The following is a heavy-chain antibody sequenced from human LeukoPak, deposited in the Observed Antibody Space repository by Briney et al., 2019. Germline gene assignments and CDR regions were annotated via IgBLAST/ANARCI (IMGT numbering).Heavy chain of an antibody. V-gene: IGHV4-59*01. D-gene: IGHD6-19*01. CDR2: IYYSGST. J-gene: IGHJ4*02. Sequence: SETLSLTCTVSGGSISSYYWSWIRQPPGKGLEWIGYIYYSGSTNYNPSLKSRVTISVDTSKKQFSLKLSSVTAADTSDYYYERGTSETYSSGWYSSFDYWGQGTLVTVSS. CDR3: ERGTSETYSSGWYSSFDY. CDR1: GGSISSYY.